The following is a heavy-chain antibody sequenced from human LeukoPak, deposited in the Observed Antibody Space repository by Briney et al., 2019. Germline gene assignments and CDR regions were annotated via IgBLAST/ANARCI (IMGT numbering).Heavy chain of an antibody. Sequence: ASVKVSFKVSGYTLTELSMHWVRQAPGKGLEWMGGFDPEDGETIYAQKFQGRVTMTEDTSTDTAYMELSSLRSEDTAVYYCATSFVRGVTFDYWGQGTLVTVSS. J-gene: IGHJ4*02. CDR1: GYTLTELS. V-gene: IGHV1-24*01. CDR3: ATSFVRGVTFDY. CDR2: FDPEDGET. D-gene: IGHD3-10*01.